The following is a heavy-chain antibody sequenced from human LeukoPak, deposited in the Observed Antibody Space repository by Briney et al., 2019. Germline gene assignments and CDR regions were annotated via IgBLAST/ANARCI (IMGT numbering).Heavy chain of an antibody. V-gene: IGHV3-30-3*01. CDR2: ISYDGSNK. Sequence: GGSLRLSCAASGFTFSSYAMHWVRQAPGKGLEWVAVISYDGSNKYYADSVKGRFIISRDNAKSTLYLQMNSLRAEDTALYYCARNEGYGMDVWGQGTTVTVSS. CDR1: GFTFSSYA. CDR3: ARNEGYGMDV. J-gene: IGHJ6*02.